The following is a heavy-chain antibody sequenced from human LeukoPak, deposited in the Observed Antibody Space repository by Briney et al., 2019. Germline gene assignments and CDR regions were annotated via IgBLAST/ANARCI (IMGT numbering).Heavy chain of an antibody. D-gene: IGHD1-26*01. Sequence: ASVKVSCKAAGYTVTTYGISWVRRAPGQGLEWRGWISAYNGNTNYAQKLQGRVTMTTDTSTSTAYMELRSLRSDDTAVYYCARGRYSGSYPSPSDIWGQGTMVTVSS. CDR2: ISAYNGNT. CDR1: GYTVTTYG. J-gene: IGHJ3*02. CDR3: ARGRYSGSYPSPSDI. V-gene: IGHV1-18*01.